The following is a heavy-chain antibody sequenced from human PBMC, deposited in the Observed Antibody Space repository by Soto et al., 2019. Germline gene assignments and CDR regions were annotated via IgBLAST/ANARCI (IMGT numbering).Heavy chain of an antibody. CDR3: ARPLSDYGRDNWLDP. CDR1: GFTFSSYG. J-gene: IGHJ5*02. V-gene: IGHV3-33*01. D-gene: IGHD4-17*01. CDR2: IWNDGSHK. Sequence: QVQLVESGGGLVHPGTSLTLSCAASGFTFSSYGMHWVRQAPGKGLEWVAVIWNDGSHKYFGDSVNGRFSIYRDNSKSTVYLEMNSLRVEDTAVYYCARPLSDYGRDNWLDPWGQGTLVIVSA.